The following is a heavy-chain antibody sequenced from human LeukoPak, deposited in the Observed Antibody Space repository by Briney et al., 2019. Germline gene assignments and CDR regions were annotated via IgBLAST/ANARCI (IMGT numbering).Heavy chain of an antibody. V-gene: IGHV4-59*02. CDR1: GGSVSSYF. CDR2: MYYSGST. CDR3: ARLDNGRGAFDY. D-gene: IGHD1-26*01. Sequence: PSETLSLTCTVSGGSVSSYFWSWIRQPPGKGREWIGYMYYSGSTNYNPSLKSRVTISIDTSKNLFSLQLSSVTAADTAVYYCARLDNGRGAFDYWGQGTLVTVSS. J-gene: IGHJ4*02.